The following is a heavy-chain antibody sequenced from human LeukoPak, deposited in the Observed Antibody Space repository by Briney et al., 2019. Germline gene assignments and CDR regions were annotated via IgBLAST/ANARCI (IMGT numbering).Heavy chain of an antibody. CDR1: GGSISSYY. Sequence: KPSETLSLTCSVSGGSISSYYWSWIRQPPGKGLEWIGYIYSSGSTNYNSSLKSRVTISVDTSKNQFSLELSPVTAADTAVYYCARMTTKVYYYMDAWGKGTTVTVSS. CDR3: ARMTTKVYYYMDA. V-gene: IGHV4-4*09. J-gene: IGHJ6*03. CDR2: IYSSGST. D-gene: IGHD4-11*01.